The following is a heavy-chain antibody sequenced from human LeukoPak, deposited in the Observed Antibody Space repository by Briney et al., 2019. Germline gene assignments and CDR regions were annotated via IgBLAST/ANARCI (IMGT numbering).Heavy chain of an antibody. CDR3: SRGPSRTLRFLEWVKTYDY. CDR1: GYTFTDYY. D-gene: IGHD3-3*01. V-gene: IGHV1-2*02. J-gene: IGHJ4*02. Sequence: ASVKVSCKASGYTFTDYYMHWVRQAPGQGLEWMGWINPNNGGTNYARKFQDRVTMTSDTSISTAYMELNRLRSDDTAVYFCSRGPSRTLRFLEWVKTYDYWGQGTLVTVSS. CDR2: INPNNGGT.